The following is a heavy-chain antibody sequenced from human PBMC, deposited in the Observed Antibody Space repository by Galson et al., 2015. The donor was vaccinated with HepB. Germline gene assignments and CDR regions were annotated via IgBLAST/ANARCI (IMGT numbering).Heavy chain of an antibody. Sequence: SLRLSCAASGFTFGPYWMHWVRQAPGKGLVWVSRMNSDGSRISYADSVKGRFTISRDNAKNTLYLQMNSLRDEDTAVYYCARENYFGLDVWGQGTTVTVSS. J-gene: IGHJ6*02. CDR2: MNSDGSRI. CDR1: GFTFGPYW. CDR3: ARENYFGLDV. V-gene: IGHV3-74*01.